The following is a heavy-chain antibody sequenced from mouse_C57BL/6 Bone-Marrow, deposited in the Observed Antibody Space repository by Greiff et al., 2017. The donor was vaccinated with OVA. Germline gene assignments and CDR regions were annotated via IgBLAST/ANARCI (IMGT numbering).Heavy chain of an antibody. Sequence: QVQLQQSGAELVRPGSSVKLSCKASGYTFTSYWMHWVKQRPIQGLEWIGNIDPSDSETHYNQKFKDKATLTVDKSSSTAYMQLSSLTSEDSAVYYCASGDYYGSSSWYFDYWGQGTTLTVSS. CDR3: ASGDYYGSSSWYFDY. V-gene: IGHV1-52*01. CDR2: IDPSDSET. CDR1: GYTFTSYW. J-gene: IGHJ2*01. D-gene: IGHD1-1*01.